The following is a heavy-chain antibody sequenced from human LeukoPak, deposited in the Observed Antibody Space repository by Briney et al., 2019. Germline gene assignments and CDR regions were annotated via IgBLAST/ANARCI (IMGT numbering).Heavy chain of an antibody. Sequence: SETLSLTCAVYGGSFSGYYWSWIRQPPGKGLEWIGEINHSGSTNYNPSLKSRVTISVDTSKNQFSLKLSSVTAADTAVYYCARGAGYNSFVYWGQGTLVTVSS. D-gene: IGHD5-24*01. CDR2: INHSGST. V-gene: IGHV4-34*01. CDR3: ARGAGYNSFVY. J-gene: IGHJ4*02. CDR1: GGSFSGYY.